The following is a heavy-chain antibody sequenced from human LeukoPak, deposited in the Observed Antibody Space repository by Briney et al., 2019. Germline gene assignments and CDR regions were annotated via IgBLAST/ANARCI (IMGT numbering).Heavy chain of an antibody. CDR1: GFTFSSYG. V-gene: IGHV3-33*01. Sequence: GGSLRLSCAASGFTFSSYGMHWVRQAPGKGLEWVAVIWYDGSNKYYADSVKGRFTISRDNSKNTLYLQMNSLRAEDTAVYYCVVGVRGVITGVLDYWGQGTLVTVSS. D-gene: IGHD3-10*01. CDR2: IWYDGSNK. CDR3: VVGVRGVITGVLDY. J-gene: IGHJ4*02.